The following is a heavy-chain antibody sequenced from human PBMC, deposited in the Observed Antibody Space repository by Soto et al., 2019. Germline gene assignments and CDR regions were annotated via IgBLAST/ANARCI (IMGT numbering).Heavy chain of an antibody. V-gene: IGHV1-69*02. CDR2: IIPILGIA. CDR1: GGTFSSYT. Sequence: SVKVSCKASGGTFSSYTIIWVRQAPGQGLEWMGRIIPILGIANYAQKFQGRVTITADKSTSTAYMELSSLRSEDTAVYYCATDIVATISYYWGQGTLVTVSS. J-gene: IGHJ4*02. D-gene: IGHD5-12*01. CDR3: ATDIVATISYY.